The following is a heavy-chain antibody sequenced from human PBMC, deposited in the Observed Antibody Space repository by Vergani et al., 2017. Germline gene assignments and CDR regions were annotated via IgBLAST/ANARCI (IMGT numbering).Heavy chain of an antibody. CDR1: GGSISSGSYY. D-gene: IGHD6-13*01. CDR2: FYTGGGT. V-gene: IGHV4-61*02. Sequence: QVQLQESGPGLVRPSQTLSLTCTVSGGSISSGSYYWSWFRQPAGKGLEWIGRFYTGGGTSYNPSLKSRVTISVDKSNNQFSLQLSSVTAADTAVYYCARDPLYSTTWPFLLLDMDVCGQGTTVTVSS. CDR3: ARDPLYSTTWPFLLLDMDV. J-gene: IGHJ6*02.